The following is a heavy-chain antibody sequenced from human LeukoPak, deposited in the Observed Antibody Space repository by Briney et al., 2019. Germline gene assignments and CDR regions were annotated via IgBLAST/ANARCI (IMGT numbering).Heavy chain of an antibody. CDR3: ARVPPRSSGWYFFDY. Sequence: SETVSLTCTVSGGSISSHYWIWIPQPPGKGLEGIGHIYYSGSTNYNPSLKSRVTISVDTSKNQFSLKLNSVTAADTAVYYCARVPPRSSGWYFFDYWGQGTLVTVSS. CDR1: GGSISSHY. V-gene: IGHV4-59*11. CDR2: IYYSGST. J-gene: IGHJ4*02. D-gene: IGHD6-19*01.